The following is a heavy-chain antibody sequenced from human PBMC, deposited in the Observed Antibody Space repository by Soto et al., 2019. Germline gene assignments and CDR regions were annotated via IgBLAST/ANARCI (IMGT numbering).Heavy chain of an antibody. D-gene: IGHD4-17*01. V-gene: IGHV3-48*01. CDR3: ARGASTVTTYYYHYYGMDV. CDR1: GFTFISYS. Sequence: GGSLRLSCAASGFTFISYSMNWVRQAPWKGLEWVSYISSSSSTIYYADSVKGRFTISRDNAKNSLYLQMNSLRAEDTAVYYCARGASTVTTYYYHYYGMDVWGQGTTVTVSS. CDR2: ISSSSSTI. J-gene: IGHJ6*02.